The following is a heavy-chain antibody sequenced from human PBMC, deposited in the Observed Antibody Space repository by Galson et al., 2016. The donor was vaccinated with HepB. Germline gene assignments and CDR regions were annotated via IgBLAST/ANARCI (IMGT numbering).Heavy chain of an antibody. Sequence: SLRLSCAASGFAFSKYPAHWVRQPPGKGLQYVSLITNEGHNTYYADSVKGRFTISRDNSKNTLYLQMNSLRAEDTAVYFCAKEMVRGVFTINWFGTWGQGTQVSVSS. V-gene: IGHV3-64*04. CDR1: GFAFSKYP. J-gene: IGHJ5*02. CDR2: ITNEGHNT. D-gene: IGHD3-10*01. CDR3: AKEMVRGVFTINWFGT.